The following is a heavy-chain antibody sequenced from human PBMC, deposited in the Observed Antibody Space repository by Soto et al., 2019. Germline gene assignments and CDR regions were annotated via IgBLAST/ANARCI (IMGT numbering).Heavy chain of an antibody. J-gene: IGHJ6*04. V-gene: IGHV3-66*01. Sequence: PGGSLRLSCAASGFTVSSKYMSWVRQAPGKGLEWVSLIQSGGPTYYADSVKGSFSISRDTSENTVHLQMDSLRAEETAGYYCARDDVLCDGGRCYGVPLDVWGKGTRVTVSS. CDR3: ARDDVLCDGGRCYGVPLDV. CDR1: GFTVSSKY. D-gene: IGHD2-15*01. CDR2: IQSGGPT.